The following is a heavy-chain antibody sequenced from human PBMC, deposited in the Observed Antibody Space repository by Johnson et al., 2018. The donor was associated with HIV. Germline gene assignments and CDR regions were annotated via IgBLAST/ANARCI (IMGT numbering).Heavy chain of an antibody. Sequence: VQLVESGGGLVQSGGSLRLSCAASGFTFDDYDMSWVRQAPGKGLEWVSGISWNGGSAAYADSVKGRFTISRDNAKNSLYLQMNDLRAEDTALYYCARDSGWGLGAFDIWGHGTMVTVSS. CDR2: ISWNGGSA. CDR3: ARDSGWGLGAFDI. J-gene: IGHJ3*02. CDR1: GFTFDDYD. V-gene: IGHV3-20*04. D-gene: IGHD6-19*01.